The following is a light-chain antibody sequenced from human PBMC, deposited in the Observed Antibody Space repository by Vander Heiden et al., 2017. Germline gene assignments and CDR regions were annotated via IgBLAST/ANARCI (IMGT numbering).Light chain of an antibody. J-gene: IGLJ3*02. CDR3: AAWDGSLNGWV. Sequence: QSVLTQPPSASGTPGQRVPISCSGSSSHIGRNTVNWYQHLPGTAPKLLIYNNNQRPSGVPDRFSGSKSGTSASLAISGLQSEDEADYYCAAWDGSLNGWVFGGGTKLTVL. V-gene: IGLV1-44*01. CDR1: SSHIGRNT. CDR2: NNN.